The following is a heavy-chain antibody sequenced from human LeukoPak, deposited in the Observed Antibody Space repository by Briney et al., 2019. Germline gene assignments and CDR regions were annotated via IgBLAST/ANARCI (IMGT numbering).Heavy chain of an antibody. V-gene: IGHV3-48*02. CDR3: ARDFTGPYDILTDYNGMDV. Sequence: GGSLRLSCAASGFTFSSYSMNWVRQAPGKGLEWVSYISGSSGTIYYADSVRGRFTISRDKAKNSLYLQMNSLRDEDTAVYYCARDFTGPYDILTDYNGMDVWAKGPRSPSP. J-gene: IGHJ6*02. CDR2: ISGSSGTI. D-gene: IGHD3-9*01. CDR1: GFTFSSYS.